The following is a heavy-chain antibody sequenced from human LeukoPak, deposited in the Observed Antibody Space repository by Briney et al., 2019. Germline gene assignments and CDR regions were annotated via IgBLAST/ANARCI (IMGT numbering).Heavy chain of an antibody. J-gene: IGHJ4*02. CDR3: GGTDSSGAGGYFDY. D-gene: IGHD3-22*01. CDR2: IYYSGST. Sequence: PSQTLSLTCTVSGGSISSGDFYWSWIRQPPGKGLEWIGYIYYSGSTYYNPSLKSRVTMSVDTSKNHFSLKLSSVTAADTAAYYCGGTDSSGAGGYFDYRGQGTLVTVSS. V-gene: IGHV4-30-4*01. CDR1: GGSISSGDFY.